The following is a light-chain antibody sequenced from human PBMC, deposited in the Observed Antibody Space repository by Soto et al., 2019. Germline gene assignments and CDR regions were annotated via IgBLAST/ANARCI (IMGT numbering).Light chain of an antibody. CDR3: SSYTNINTRACV. Sequence: QSALTQPASVSGSPGQSITISCSGTTSDVGGYDVVSWYQQHPGKAPKLMIFEVTDRPSGVSNRFSGSKSGNTASLTISGLQAEDEAEYYCSSYTNINTRACVFGTGTKLTVL. CDR1: TSDVGGYDV. CDR2: EVT. J-gene: IGLJ1*01. V-gene: IGLV2-14*01.